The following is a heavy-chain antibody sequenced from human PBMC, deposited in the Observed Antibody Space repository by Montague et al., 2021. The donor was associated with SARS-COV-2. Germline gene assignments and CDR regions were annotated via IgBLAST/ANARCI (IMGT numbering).Heavy chain of an antibody. V-gene: IGHV4-38-2*02. CDR3: VREKAGGLRNIFDI. CDR1: GFSIGSDDY. CDR2: IYHSGTT. Sequence: SETLSLTCTVSGFSIGSDDYWGWIRQPPGKGLVWIGGIYHSGTTYYNPSLQSRLTMSIDTSTNQFSLRLTSVTAADAAVFFCVREKAGGLRNIFDIWGQGTTVTVSS. D-gene: IGHD2/OR15-2a*01. J-gene: IGHJ3*02.